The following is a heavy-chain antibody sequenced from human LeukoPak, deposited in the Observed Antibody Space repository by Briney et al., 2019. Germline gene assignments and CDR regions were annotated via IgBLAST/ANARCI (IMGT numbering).Heavy chain of an antibody. CDR2: IYSSGTT. J-gene: IGHJ6*02. CDR3: ARVSPIPAAGSSYYFAMDV. Sequence: KPPETLSLTCTVSGGSISSYYWSWIRQPAAKGLEWIGRIYSSGTTTYNPSFKSRVTMSLDTSNNQLSLKLTSVTAADTAVYYCARVSPIPAAGSSYYFAMDVWGQGTTVTVSS. CDR1: GGSISSYY. D-gene: IGHD6-13*01. V-gene: IGHV4-4*07.